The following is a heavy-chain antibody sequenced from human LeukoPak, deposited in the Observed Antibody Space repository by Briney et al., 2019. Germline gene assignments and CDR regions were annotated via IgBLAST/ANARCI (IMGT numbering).Heavy chain of an antibody. D-gene: IGHD5-18*01. CDR3: ASRGYSYGYPFDY. Sequence: SETLSLTCTVSGGSISSSSYYWGWIRQPPGKGLEWIGSIYYSGSTYYNPSLKSRVTISVDTSKHQFSLKLSSVTAADTAVYYCASRGYSYGYPFDYWGQGTLVTVSS. CDR2: IYYSGST. CDR1: GGSISSSSYY. J-gene: IGHJ4*02. V-gene: IGHV4-39*01.